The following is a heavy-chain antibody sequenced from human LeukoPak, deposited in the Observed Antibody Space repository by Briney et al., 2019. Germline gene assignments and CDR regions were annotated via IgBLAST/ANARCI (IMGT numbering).Heavy chain of an antibody. V-gene: IGHV1-18*01. J-gene: IGHJ5*02. D-gene: IGHD3-22*01. CDR1: GYTFNNYG. Sequence: ASVNVSCKASGYTFNNYGITWVRQAPGQGLEWMGWINIYNGNADYAQKFQGRVTMTTETSTSTAYMELRSLRSDDTAVYYCARRAGCSSGLDLWGQGALVTVSS. CDR2: INIYNGNA. CDR3: ARRAGCSSGLDL.